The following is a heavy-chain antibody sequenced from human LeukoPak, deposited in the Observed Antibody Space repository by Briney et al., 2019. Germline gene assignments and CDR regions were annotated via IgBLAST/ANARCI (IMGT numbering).Heavy chain of an antibody. Sequence: SVKVSCKASGGTFSSYAISWVGQAPGHGLEWMGRIIPIFGTANYAQKFQGRVTITTDESTSTAYMELSSLRSEDTAVYYCARERAVAGTQPDYWGQGTMVTVSS. CDR2: IIPIFGTA. D-gene: IGHD6-19*01. V-gene: IGHV1-69*05. CDR1: GGTFSSYA. CDR3: ARERAVAGTQPDY. J-gene: IGHJ4*02.